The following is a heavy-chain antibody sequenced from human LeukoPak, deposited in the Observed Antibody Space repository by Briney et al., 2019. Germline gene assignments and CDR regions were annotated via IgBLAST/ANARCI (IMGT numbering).Heavy chain of an antibody. J-gene: IGHJ4*02. Sequence: ASVKVSCKASGYSFTDYYIHWVRQAPGQGLELLGWINPDSGGTNYVQKFQGRVTMTRDTSITTADMELSRLTSDDTALYFCARRPGRDGYNRYDYWGQGTLVTVSS. CDR3: ARRPGRDGYNRYDY. V-gene: IGHV1-2*02. CDR1: GYSFTDYY. D-gene: IGHD5-24*01. CDR2: INPDSGGT.